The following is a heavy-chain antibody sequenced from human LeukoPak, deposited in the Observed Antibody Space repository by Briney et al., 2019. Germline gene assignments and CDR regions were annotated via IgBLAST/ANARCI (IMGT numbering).Heavy chain of an antibody. V-gene: IGHV3-30*02. Sequence: GGSLRLSCAASGFTFSSYGMHWVRQAPGKGLEWVAFIRYDGSNKYYADSVKGRFTISRDNFKNTLYLQMNSLRAEDTAVYYCAKEAVDTAMVTAFDIWGQGTMVTVSS. D-gene: IGHD5-18*01. CDR2: IRYDGSNK. CDR3: AKEAVDTAMVTAFDI. J-gene: IGHJ3*02. CDR1: GFTFSSYG.